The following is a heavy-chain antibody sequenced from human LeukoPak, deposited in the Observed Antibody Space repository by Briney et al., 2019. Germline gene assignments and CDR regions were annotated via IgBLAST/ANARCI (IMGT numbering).Heavy chain of an antibody. Sequence: SEILSLTCAVYGGSFSGYYWSWIRQPPGKGLEWIGEINHSGSTNYNPSLKSRVTISVDTSKNQFSLKLSSVTAADTAVYYCARSPIVGAIVYYFDYWGQGTLVTVSS. CDR1: GGSFSGYY. V-gene: IGHV4-34*01. D-gene: IGHD1-26*01. CDR2: INHSGST. CDR3: ARSPIVGAIVYYFDY. J-gene: IGHJ4*02.